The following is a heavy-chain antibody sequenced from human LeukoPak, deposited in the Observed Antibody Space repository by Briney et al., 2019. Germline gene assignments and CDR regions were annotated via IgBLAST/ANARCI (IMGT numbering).Heavy chain of an antibody. Sequence: PSETLSLTCTVSGGSITSSSHYWGWIRQPPGQGLQWIGLIYYDGSAYYNLSLKSRLTISIDTSKSQFSLKLSSVTAADTAVYYCATTGAIFDGSGEDFDYWGQGTLVTVSS. D-gene: IGHD3-10*01. CDR2: IYYDGSA. V-gene: IGHV4-39*01. J-gene: IGHJ4*02. CDR1: GGSITSSSHY. CDR3: ATTGAIFDGSGEDFDY.